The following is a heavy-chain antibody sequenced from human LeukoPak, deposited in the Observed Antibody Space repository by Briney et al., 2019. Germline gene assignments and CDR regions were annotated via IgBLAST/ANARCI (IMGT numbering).Heavy chain of an antibody. CDR1: GFTFSSYS. V-gene: IGHV3-21*01. CDR3: ARDREGATFSAFDI. J-gene: IGHJ3*02. Sequence: RTGGSLRLSCAASGFTFSSYSMNWVRQAPGKGLEWVSSISSSSYIYYADSVKGRFTISRDNAKNSLYLQMNSLRAEDTAVYYCARDREGATFSAFDIWGQGTMVTVSS. D-gene: IGHD1-26*01. CDR2: ISSSSYI.